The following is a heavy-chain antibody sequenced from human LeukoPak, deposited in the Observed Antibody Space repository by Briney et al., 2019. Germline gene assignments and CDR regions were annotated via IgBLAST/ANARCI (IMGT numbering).Heavy chain of an antibody. CDR2: INPKSGGT. CDR1: GYTFTGYY. Sequence: GASVKVSCKASGYTFTGYYMHWVRQAPGQGLEWMGWINPKSGGTNYAQKFQGRVTMTGDTSISTAYMELSRLRSDDTAVYYCARSDSSGWYFDYWGQGTLVTVSS. CDR3: ARSDSSGWYFDY. V-gene: IGHV1-2*02. J-gene: IGHJ4*02. D-gene: IGHD6-19*01.